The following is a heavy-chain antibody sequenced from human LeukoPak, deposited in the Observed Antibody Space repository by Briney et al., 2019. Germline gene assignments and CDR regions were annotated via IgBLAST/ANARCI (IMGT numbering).Heavy chain of an antibody. V-gene: IGHV1-46*01. CDR1: GYTFSGYY. CDR2: INPSGGST. CDR3: ARASLRNWNDIAYYYYYMDV. Sequence: ASVKVSCKASGYTFSGYYMHWVRQAPGQGLEWMGIINPSGGSTSYAQKFQGRVTMTRDMSTSTVYMELSSLRSEDTAVYYCARASLRNWNDIAYYYYYMDVWGKGTTVTVSS. J-gene: IGHJ6*03. D-gene: IGHD1-1*01.